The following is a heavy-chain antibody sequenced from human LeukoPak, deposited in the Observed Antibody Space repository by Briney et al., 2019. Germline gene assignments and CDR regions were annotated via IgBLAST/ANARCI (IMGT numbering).Heavy chain of an antibody. D-gene: IGHD4-11*01. CDR2: ISSSSSTI. CDR3: ARDREGYSNYGYAFDI. Sequence: PGGSLRLSCAASGFSFSRYSMNWVRQAPGKGLEWVSYISSSSSTIKYADSVKGRFTISRDNAKNSLYVQMNSLRVEDTAVYYCARDREGYSNYGYAFDIWGQGTMVTVSP. CDR1: GFSFSRYS. J-gene: IGHJ3*02. V-gene: IGHV3-48*01.